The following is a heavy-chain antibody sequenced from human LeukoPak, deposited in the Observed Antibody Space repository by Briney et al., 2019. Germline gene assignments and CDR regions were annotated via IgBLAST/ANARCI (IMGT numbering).Heavy chain of an antibody. CDR3: ARMEPLEGYFDY. V-gene: IGHV3-74*01. CDR1: GFTFSSYW. Sequence: GGSLRLSCAASGFTFSSYWMHWVRQAPGKGLVWVSRINSDGSSTSYADSVKGRFTISRDNAKNTLYLQMNSLRAEDTAVYYCARMEPLEGYFDYWGQGTLVTVSS. CDR2: INSDGSST. J-gene: IGHJ4*02. D-gene: IGHD1-26*01.